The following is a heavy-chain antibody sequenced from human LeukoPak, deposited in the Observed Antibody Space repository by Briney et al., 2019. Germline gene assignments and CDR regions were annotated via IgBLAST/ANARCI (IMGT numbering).Heavy chain of an antibody. Sequence: ASVKVSCRASGYTFTTYYLHWGRQAPGQGLDWMGVINPSGGRTLYAQKFQGRVSMTRDTSTSTVFMELTSLRSEDTATYYCARGSGSGYDGRGFDYWGQGALVTVSS. V-gene: IGHV1-46*01. CDR2: INPSGGRT. CDR3: ARGSGSGYDGRGFDY. J-gene: IGHJ4*02. D-gene: IGHD5-12*01. CDR1: GYTFTTYY.